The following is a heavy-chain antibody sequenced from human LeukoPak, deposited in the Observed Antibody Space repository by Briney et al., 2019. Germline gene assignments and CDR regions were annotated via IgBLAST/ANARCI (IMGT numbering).Heavy chain of an antibody. CDR2: ISYDGSNK. CDR3: ARDHEPPPTQYCSGGSCYGPPLDY. D-gene: IGHD2-15*01. J-gene: IGHJ4*02. CDR1: GFTFSSYA. Sequence: PGGSLRLSCAASGFTFSSYAMHWVPQAPRKGLEWVAVISYDGSNKYYADSVKGRFTISRDNSKNTLYLQMNSLRAEDTAVYYCARDHEPPPTQYCSGGSCYGPPLDYWGQGTLVTVSS. V-gene: IGHV3-30*04.